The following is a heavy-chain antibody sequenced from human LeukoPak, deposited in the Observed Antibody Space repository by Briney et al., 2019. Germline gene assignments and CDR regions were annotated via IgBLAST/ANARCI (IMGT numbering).Heavy chain of an antibody. V-gene: IGHV4-34*12. CDR2: VIYIGRS. D-gene: IGHD1-1*01. CDR3: AIRLTTSRLATATTWFDP. J-gene: IGHJ5*02. Sequence: GSLRLSCAASGFTFSSYSMNWIRQSPGKGLEWLGEVIYIGRSNYNPALESRIAISADASKRQFSLKLTSVTAADTAVYYCAIRLTTSRLATATTWFDPWGQGTLVSASS. CDR1: GFTFSSYS.